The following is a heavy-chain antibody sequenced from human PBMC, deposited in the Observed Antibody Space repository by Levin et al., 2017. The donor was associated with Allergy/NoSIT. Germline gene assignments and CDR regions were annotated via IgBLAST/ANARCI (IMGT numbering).Heavy chain of an antibody. CDR3: AKAISGYFDY. CDR1: GFTFSSYA. Sequence: GESLKISCAASGFTFSSYAMSWVRQAPGKGLEWVSAISGSGGSTYYADSVKGRFTISRDNSKNTLYLQMNSLRAEDTAVYYCAKAISGYFDYWGQGTLVTVSS. J-gene: IGHJ4*02. V-gene: IGHV3-23*01. D-gene: IGHD3-9*01. CDR2: ISGSGGST.